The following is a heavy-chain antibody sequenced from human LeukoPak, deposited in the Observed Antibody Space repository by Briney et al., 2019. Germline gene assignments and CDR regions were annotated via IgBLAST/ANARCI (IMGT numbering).Heavy chain of an antibody. D-gene: IGHD1-7*01. V-gene: IGHV3-11*06. CDR2: ISSSSRST. CDR1: GFTFGNYY. Sequence: GGSLRLSCAASGFTFGNYYMSWMRQAPGKGLEWVSYISSSSRSTTYADSVRGRFTISRDNAKNTLYLQMNSLSVEDTAVYYCTRAGNYRFDYWGPGTLVTVSS. CDR3: TRAGNYRFDY. J-gene: IGHJ4*02.